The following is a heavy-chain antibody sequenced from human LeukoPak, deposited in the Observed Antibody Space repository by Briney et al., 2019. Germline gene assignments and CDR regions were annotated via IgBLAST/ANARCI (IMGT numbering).Heavy chain of an antibody. V-gene: IGHV4-30-4*08. CDR1: GGSISSGDYY. D-gene: IGHD1-26*01. CDR2: IYYSGST. CDR3: ARDLPSGSYYATEHDAFDI. Sequence: PSQTLSLTCTVSGGSISSGDYYWSWNRQPPGKGLEWIGYIYYSGSTYYNPSLKSRVTISVDTSKNQFSLKLSSVTAADTAVYYCARDLPSGSYYATEHDAFDIWGQGTMVTVYS. J-gene: IGHJ3*02.